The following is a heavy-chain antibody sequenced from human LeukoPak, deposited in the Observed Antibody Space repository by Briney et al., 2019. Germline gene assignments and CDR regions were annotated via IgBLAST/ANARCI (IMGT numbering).Heavy chain of an antibody. Sequence: GGSLRLSCAAAGLTFNTYAMRWVRQAPGKGPEWVSAISGSGDNTYYADSVKGRFTISRDNSKNTLYLQMNSLRAEDTAVYYCASRDPCSGGTCYGLRYWGQGALVTVSS. CDR1: GLTFNTYA. CDR3: ASRDPCSGGTCYGLRY. D-gene: IGHD2-15*01. V-gene: IGHV3-23*01. J-gene: IGHJ4*02. CDR2: ISGSGDNT.